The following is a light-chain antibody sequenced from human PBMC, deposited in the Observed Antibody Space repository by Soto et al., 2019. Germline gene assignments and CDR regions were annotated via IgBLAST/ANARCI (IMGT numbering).Light chain of an antibody. Sequence: DVVMTQSPLSLPVTPGEPASISCRSSQSLLHSNGYNYLAWFLQKAGQSPQLLIYLASSRASGVPDRFSGSGSGTDFTLEISSVEAEAVGIYYCIQLLHPPLTFGGGTKVEIK. CDR1: QSLLHSNGYNY. J-gene: IGKJ4*02. CDR2: LAS. V-gene: IGKV2-28*01. CDR3: IQLLHPPLT.